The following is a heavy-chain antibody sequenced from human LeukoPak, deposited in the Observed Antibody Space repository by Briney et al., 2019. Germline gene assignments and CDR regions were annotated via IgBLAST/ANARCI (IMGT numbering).Heavy chain of an antibody. Sequence: PGGSLRLSCAASGFTFSSYAMSWVRQAPGKGLEWVSTITGSGDNTHHADSVKGRFTISRDNSINTLYLQMNSLRAEDTAIYYCAKDGNYFNFDSWGQGTLVTVSS. CDR3: AKDGNYFNFDS. D-gene: IGHD1-26*01. V-gene: IGHV3-23*01. CDR2: ITGSGDNT. J-gene: IGHJ4*02. CDR1: GFTFSSYA.